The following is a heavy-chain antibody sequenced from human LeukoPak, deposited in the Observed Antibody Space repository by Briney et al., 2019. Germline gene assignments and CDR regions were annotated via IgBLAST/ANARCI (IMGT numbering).Heavy chain of an antibody. Sequence: GGSLRLSCAASGFTFSSYWMSWVRQAPGKGLEWVSLISAFDDITYYADSVRGRFTISRDNSKNSLYLQMNNLKIEDTAFYYCAKVISGWYGYDFWGQGTLVTVSS. CDR2: ISAFDDIT. V-gene: IGHV3-43*02. D-gene: IGHD6-19*01. CDR1: GFTFSSYW. CDR3: AKVISGWYGYDF. J-gene: IGHJ4*02.